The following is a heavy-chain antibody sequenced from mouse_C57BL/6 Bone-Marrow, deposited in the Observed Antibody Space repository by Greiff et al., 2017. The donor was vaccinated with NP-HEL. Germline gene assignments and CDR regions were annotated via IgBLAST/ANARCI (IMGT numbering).Heavy chain of an antibody. CDR3: ARRYYGSSYYFDY. V-gene: IGHV2-6*03. Sequence: VQGVESGPGLVAPSQSLSITCTVSGFSLTSYGVHWVRQPPGKGLEWLVVIWSDGSTTYNSALKSRLSISKDNSKSQVFLKMNSLQTDDTAMYYCARRYYGSSYYFDYWGQGTTLTVSS. CDR1: GFSLTSYG. CDR2: IWSDGST. J-gene: IGHJ2*01. D-gene: IGHD1-1*01.